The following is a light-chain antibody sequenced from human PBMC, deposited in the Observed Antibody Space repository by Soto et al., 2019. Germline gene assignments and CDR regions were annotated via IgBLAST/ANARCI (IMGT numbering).Light chain of an antibody. CDR1: QSVSSN. CDR3: QQYNNWPPLT. CDR2: GAS. Sequence: EIVMTQSPATLSVSPGERATLSCRASQSVSSNLAWYQQKPGQAPRLLLYGASTRATGIPARFSGSGSGTEFTLTISSLQFEDFEVYYCQQYNNWPPLTFGGGTKVEIK. J-gene: IGKJ4*01. V-gene: IGKV3-15*01.